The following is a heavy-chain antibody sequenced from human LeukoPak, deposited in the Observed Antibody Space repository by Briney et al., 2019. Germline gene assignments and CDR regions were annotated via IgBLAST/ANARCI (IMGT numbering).Heavy chain of an antibody. CDR1: GGSISSYY. Sequence: SETLSPTCTVSGGSISSYYWSWIRQPPGKGLEWIGHIYGSGSTNYNPSLKSRVTLSVDTSKNQFSLKLSPVTAADTAVYYCAREGTSGTHLNWFDPWGQGTLVTVSS. J-gene: IGHJ5*02. D-gene: IGHD1-26*01. CDR3: AREGTSGTHLNWFDP. CDR2: IYGSGST. V-gene: IGHV4-59*01.